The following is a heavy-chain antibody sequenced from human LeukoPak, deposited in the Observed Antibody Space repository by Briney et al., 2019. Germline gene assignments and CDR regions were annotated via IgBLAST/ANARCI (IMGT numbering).Heavy chain of an antibody. Sequence: GGSLRLSCAASGFTFNKYWMTWVRQAPGKGLEWVANIKGDGSKKHSADSVKGRFTISRDNAKNSLYLQMNSLRAEDTAVYFCARDTLNTIDYWGLGTLVTVSS. CDR2: IKGDGSKK. CDR3: ARDTLNTIDY. V-gene: IGHV3-7*01. D-gene: IGHD2-8*01. J-gene: IGHJ4*02. CDR1: GFTFNKYW.